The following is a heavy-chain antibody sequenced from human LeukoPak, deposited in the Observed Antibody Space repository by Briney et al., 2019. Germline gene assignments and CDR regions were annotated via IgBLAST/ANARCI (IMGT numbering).Heavy chain of an antibody. CDR3: AREAPRYYYDSSGSYMDV. Sequence: SETLSLTCTVSGVSISSYYWSWIRQPPGKGLEWIGYIYYSGSTNYNPSLKSRVTISVDTSKNQFSLKLSSVTAADTAVYYCAREAPRYYYDSSGSYMDVWGQGTTVTVSS. D-gene: IGHD3-22*01. CDR2: IYYSGST. V-gene: IGHV4-59*01. CDR1: GVSISSYY. J-gene: IGHJ6*02.